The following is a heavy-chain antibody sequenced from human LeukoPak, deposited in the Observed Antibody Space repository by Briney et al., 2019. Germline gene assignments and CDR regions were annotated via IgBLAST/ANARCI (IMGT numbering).Heavy chain of an antibody. CDR1: GFTFSSYG. J-gene: IGHJ6*02. V-gene: IGHV3-30*03. CDR3: ARDPTVTSYYYYGMDV. Sequence: PGGSLRLSCAASGFTFSSYGMHWVRQAPGKGLEWVAVISYDGSNKYYADSVKGRFTISRDNSKNTLYLQMNSLRAEDTAVYYCARDPTVTSYYYYGMDVWGQGTTVTVSS. CDR2: ISYDGSNK. D-gene: IGHD4-17*01.